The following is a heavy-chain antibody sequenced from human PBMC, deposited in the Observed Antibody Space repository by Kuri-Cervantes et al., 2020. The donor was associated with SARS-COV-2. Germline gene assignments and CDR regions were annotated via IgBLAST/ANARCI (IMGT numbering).Heavy chain of an antibody. J-gene: IGHJ4*02. CDR3: ARDRVGVHDS. Sequence: GGSLRLSCPASGFTFSSYGMHWVRPAPGKGLEWVAVRSYDGSKKDYTASGKGRFTISRDNSQNTLYLQMKSLRTEDTALYYCARDRVGVHDSWGQGILVTVSS. D-gene: IGHD2-21*01. V-gene: IGHV3-30*03. CDR2: RSYDGSKK. CDR1: GFTFSSYG.